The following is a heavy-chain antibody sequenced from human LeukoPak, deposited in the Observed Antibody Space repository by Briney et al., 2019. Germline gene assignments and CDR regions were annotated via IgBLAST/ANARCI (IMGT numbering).Heavy chain of an antibody. J-gene: IGHJ6*03. CDR1: GFTFSDYY. Sequence: PGGSLRLSCAASGFTFSDYYMSWIRQAPGKGLEWVSYISSSGSTIYYADSVKGRFTISRDNAKNSLYLQMNSLRAKDTAVYYCARVTKGYSSGWYLGYYYMDVWGKGITVTVSS. V-gene: IGHV3-11*01. D-gene: IGHD6-19*01. CDR3: ARVTKGYSSGWYLGYYYMDV. CDR2: ISSSGSTI.